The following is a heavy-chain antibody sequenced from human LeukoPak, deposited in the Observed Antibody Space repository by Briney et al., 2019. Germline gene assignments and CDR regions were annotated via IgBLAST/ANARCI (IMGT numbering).Heavy chain of an antibody. V-gene: IGHV4-59*01. Sequence: SETLSLTCTVSGGSISSYYWSWIRQPPGKGLEWIGYIYYSGSTNYNPSLKSRVTISVDTSKNQFSLKLSSVTAADTAVYYCARRGRAAGYYYMDVWGKGTTVTVSS. CDR1: GGSISSYY. CDR3: ARRGRAAGYYYMDV. J-gene: IGHJ6*03. D-gene: IGHD6-13*01. CDR2: IYYSGST.